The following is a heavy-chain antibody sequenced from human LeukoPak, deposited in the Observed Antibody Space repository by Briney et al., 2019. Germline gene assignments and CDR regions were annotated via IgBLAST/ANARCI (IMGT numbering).Heavy chain of an antibody. Sequence: SETLSLTCTVSGGSISSYCWRWIRQPPGKGLEWIGYIYYSGSTNYNPSLKSRVTISVDTSKNQFSLKLSSVTAADTAVYYCAREEIRSWFDPWGQGTLVTVSS. V-gene: IGHV4-59*01. CDR2: IYYSGST. J-gene: IGHJ5*02. D-gene: IGHD5-24*01. CDR1: GGSISSYC. CDR3: AREEIRSWFDP.